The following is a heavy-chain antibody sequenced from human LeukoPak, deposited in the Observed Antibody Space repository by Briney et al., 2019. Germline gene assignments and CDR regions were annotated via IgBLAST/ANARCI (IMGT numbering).Heavy chain of an antibody. Sequence: GGPLRLSCAASGFTFSSYAMHWVRQAPGKGLEWVAVISYDGTYKYYADSVTGRFAISRDNSKNTLYLQMNSLRAEDTAVYYCARGGGDCTNGLCYLDYWGQGTLVTVSS. V-gene: IGHV3-30*01. J-gene: IGHJ4*02. CDR1: GFTFSSYA. D-gene: IGHD2-8*01. CDR3: ARGGGDCTNGLCYLDY. CDR2: ISYDGTYK.